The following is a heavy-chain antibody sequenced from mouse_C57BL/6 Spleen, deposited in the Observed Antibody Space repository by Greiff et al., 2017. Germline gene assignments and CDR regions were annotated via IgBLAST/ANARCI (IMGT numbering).Heavy chain of an antibody. CDR3: TRWDYDDFDY. CDR1: GYTFTDYE. V-gene: IGHV1-15*01. CDR2: IDPETGGT. J-gene: IGHJ2*01. Sequence: QVHVKQSGAELVRPGASVTLSCKASGYTFTDYEMHWVKQTPVHGLEWIGAIDPETGGTAYNQKFKGKAILTADKSSSTAYMELRSLTSEDSAVYYCTRWDYDDFDYWGQGTTLTVSS. D-gene: IGHD2-4*01.